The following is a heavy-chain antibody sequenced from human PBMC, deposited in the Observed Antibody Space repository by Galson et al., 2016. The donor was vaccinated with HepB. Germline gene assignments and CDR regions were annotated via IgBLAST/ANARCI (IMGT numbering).Heavy chain of an antibody. Sequence: SLRLSCAVSRLIFRNYAMHWVRQAPGKGLEWVAVISKDGSKKYYADSVKDRFTISRDNSRTTLYLQMSGLGAEDTAMYYCAKDTDDGTWSNNYYGMEVWGQGTTVTVSS. CDR1: RLIFRNYA. CDR2: ISKDGSKK. V-gene: IGHV3-30*18. D-gene: IGHD2/OR15-2a*01. J-gene: IGHJ6*02. CDR3: AKDTDDGTWSNNYYGMEV.